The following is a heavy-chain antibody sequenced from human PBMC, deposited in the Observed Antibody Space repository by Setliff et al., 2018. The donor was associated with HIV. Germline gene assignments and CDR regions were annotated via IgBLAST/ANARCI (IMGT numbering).Heavy chain of an antibody. J-gene: IGHJ4*02. CDR3: ATDGIGGWLRPMPDY. CDR2: INPSRGGA. V-gene: IGHV1-2*02. Sequence: ASVKVSCKTSGYTFTASIVHWVRQAPGQRLEWMGWINPSRGGANYAQNFQGRVTMTRDTSIRTAYMELSRLQSDDTAVYYCATDGIGGWLRPMPDYWGQGTQVTVSS. D-gene: IGHD5-12*01. CDR1: GYTFTASI.